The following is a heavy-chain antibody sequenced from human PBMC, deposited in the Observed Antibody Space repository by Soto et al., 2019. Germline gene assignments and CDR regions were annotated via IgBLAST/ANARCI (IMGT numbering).Heavy chain of an antibody. Sequence: EVQLLESGGGMVQPGRSLRVSCAASGFTFRNFVMSWVRQAPGKGLEWVSAIRGTGGETFYADSVKGRFTISRDNSKNTLYLQMNSLRDEDTALYFCAQDRGWGVVSPSHDYWGQGTLVTVSS. V-gene: IGHV3-23*01. D-gene: IGHD2-21*01. CDR1: GFTFRNFV. CDR2: IRGTGGET. J-gene: IGHJ4*02. CDR3: AQDRGWGVVSPSHDY.